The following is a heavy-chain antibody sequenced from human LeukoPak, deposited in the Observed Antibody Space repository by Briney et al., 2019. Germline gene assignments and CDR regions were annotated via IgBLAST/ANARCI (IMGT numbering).Heavy chain of an antibody. V-gene: IGHV1-69*05. CDR2: IIPIFGTA. CDR1: GGTFSSYA. Sequence: SVKVSCKASGGTFSSYAISWVRQAPGQGLEWMGRIIPIFGTANYAQKLQGRVTMTTDTSTSTAYMELRSLRSDDTAVYYCARERGPFDYWGQGTLVTVSS. J-gene: IGHJ4*02. CDR3: ARERGPFDY.